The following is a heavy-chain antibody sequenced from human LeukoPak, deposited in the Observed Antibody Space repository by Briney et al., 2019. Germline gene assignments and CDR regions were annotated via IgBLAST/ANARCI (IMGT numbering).Heavy chain of an antibody. CDR1: GGSFSGYY. J-gene: IGHJ4*02. CDR2: INHSGST. Sequence: SETLSLTCAVYGGSFSGYYWSWIRQPPGKGLEWIGEINHSGSTNYNPSLKSRVTISVDTSKNQFSLKLSSVTAADTAVYYCARDALFDYVWGSYRYRGAKLDYWGQGTLVTVSS. D-gene: IGHD3-16*02. CDR3: ARDALFDYVWGSYRYRGAKLDY. V-gene: IGHV4-34*01.